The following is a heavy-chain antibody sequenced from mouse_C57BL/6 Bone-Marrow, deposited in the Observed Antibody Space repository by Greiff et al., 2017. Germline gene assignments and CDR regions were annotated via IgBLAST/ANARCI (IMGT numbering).Heavy chain of an antibody. CDR1: GYSFTGYY. J-gene: IGHJ4*01. D-gene: IGHD1-1*01. V-gene: IGHV1-42*01. Sequence: VQLQQSGPELVKPGASVKISCKASGYSFTGYYMNWVKQSPEKSLEWIGEINPSTGGTTYNQKFKAKATLTVDKSSSTAYMQLKSLTSEDSAVYYCARPYYYVSSYAMDYWGQGTSVTVSS. CDR2: INPSTGGT. CDR3: ARPYYYVSSYAMDY.